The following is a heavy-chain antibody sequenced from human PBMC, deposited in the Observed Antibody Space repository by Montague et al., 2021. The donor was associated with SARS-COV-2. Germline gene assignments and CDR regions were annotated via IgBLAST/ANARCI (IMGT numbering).Heavy chain of an antibody. V-gene: IGHV4-39*07. J-gene: IGHJ4*02. CDR2: VDSAGST. CDR1: AGSLSSRSNY. D-gene: IGHD2-8*02. Sequence: SETLSLTCTVSAGSLSSRSNYWGWIRQPPGMGLQWIGSVDSAGSTYYSSSLKSRVTISLDTSKNQFSLKLSSVTAADTAVYYCARDEYNRYWYKYWGQGALVTVSS. CDR3: ARDEYNRYWYKY.